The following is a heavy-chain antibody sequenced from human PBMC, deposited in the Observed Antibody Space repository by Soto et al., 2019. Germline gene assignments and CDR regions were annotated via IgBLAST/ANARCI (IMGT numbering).Heavy chain of an antibody. Sequence: ASVHAYCESAGYTIRIYGISWVRHDTGQGLGRMGWISAYNANTHYAQKLRGRVTMTTDTSTSTAYMELRSLRSDDTAVYNCEREGYCSSTSCFHTSNYYYYGIDVRGEGTTATASS. CDR3: EREGYCSSTSCFHTSNYYYYGIDV. CDR1: GYTIRIYG. J-gene: IGHJ6*02. D-gene: IGHD2-2*01. CDR2: ISAYNANT. V-gene: IGHV1-18*04.